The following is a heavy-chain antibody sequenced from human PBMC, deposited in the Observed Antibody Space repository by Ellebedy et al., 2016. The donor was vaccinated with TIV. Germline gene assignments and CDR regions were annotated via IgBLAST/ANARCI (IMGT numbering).Heavy chain of an antibody. CDR3: TKDGSGTMNF. CDR1: GFTFSSSS. Sequence: PGGSLRLSCAASGFTFSSSSMNWVRQAPGQGLEWVANMNGDGNERYYVDSVEGRFTISRDNTRNSLYLQMNSLRADDTAVYYCTKDGSGTMNFWGQGTLVTVSS. CDR2: MNGDGNER. V-gene: IGHV3-7*01. J-gene: IGHJ4*02. D-gene: IGHD1-1*01.